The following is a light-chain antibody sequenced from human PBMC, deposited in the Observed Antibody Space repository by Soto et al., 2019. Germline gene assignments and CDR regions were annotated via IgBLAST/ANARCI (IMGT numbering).Light chain of an antibody. CDR2: QDS. Sequence: SYELTQPPSVSVSPGQTASITCSGDKLGDKYACWYQQKPGQSPVLVIYQDSKRPSGIPERFSGSNSGNTATLTISGTQAMDEAVYYWQAWDSALSVFGGGTKVTVL. V-gene: IGLV3-1*01. CDR3: QAWDSALSV. J-gene: IGLJ2*01. CDR1: KLGDKY.